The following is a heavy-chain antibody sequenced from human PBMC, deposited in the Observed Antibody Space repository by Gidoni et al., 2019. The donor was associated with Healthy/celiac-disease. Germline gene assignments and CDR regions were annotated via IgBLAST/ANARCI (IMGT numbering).Heavy chain of an antibody. CDR1: GFTFSSYA. D-gene: IGHD3-10*01. V-gene: IGHV3-30*04. J-gene: IGHJ4*02. CDR3: ARDRGRGVIITRFDY. CDR2: IAYDGSNK. Sequence: QVQLVESGGGVVQPGRSLRLSCAASGFTFSSYAMHWVRKAPGKGLEWVAVIAYDGSNKHYADSVKGRFTISRDNSKNTLYLQMNSLRAEDTAVYYCARDRGRGVIITRFDYWGQGTLVTVSS.